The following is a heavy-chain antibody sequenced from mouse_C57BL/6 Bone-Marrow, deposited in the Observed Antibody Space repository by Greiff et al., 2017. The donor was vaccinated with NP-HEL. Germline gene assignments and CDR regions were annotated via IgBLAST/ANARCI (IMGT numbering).Heavy chain of an antibody. CDR1: GYSITSGYY. CDR2: ISYDGSN. V-gene: IGHV3-6*01. J-gene: IGHJ4*01. CDR3: ARVAYYSNYAMDY. Sequence: VQLQQSGPGLVKPSQSLSLTCSVTGYSITSGYYWNWIRQFPGNKLEWMGYISYDGSNNYNPSLKNRISITRDTSKNQFFLKLNSVTTEDTATYYCARVAYYSNYAMDYWGQGTSVTVSS. D-gene: IGHD2-5*01.